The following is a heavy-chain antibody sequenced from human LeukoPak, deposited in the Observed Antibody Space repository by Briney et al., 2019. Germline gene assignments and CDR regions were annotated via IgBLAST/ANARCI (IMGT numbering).Heavy chain of an antibody. CDR3: ARGWVTVDY. CDR1: GGSISSGGYS. Sequence: SETLSLTCTVSGGSISSGGYSWSWIRQPPGKGLEWIGYIYHSGSTYYNPSLKSRVTISVDRSKNQFSLKLSSVTAADTAVYYCARGWVTVDYWGQGTLVTVSS. V-gene: IGHV4-30-2*01. J-gene: IGHJ4*02. CDR2: IYHSGST. D-gene: IGHD2-21*02.